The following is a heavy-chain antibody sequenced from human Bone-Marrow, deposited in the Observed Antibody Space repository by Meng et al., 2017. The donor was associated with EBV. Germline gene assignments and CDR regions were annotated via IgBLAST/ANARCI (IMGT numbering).Heavy chain of an antibody. D-gene: IGHD6-13*01. Sequence: LVGSGGGLVQPGRSRRLSCAASGFTFSDYGLHWVRQAPAKGLEGVALISYDGSNLYYADSVRGRFTISRDNSKNTLYLQMDSLRPEDTAVYYCAKDLGYRSILNWFDPWGQGTLVTVSS. V-gene: IGHV3-30*18. CDR1: GFTFSDYG. CDR3: AKDLGYRSILNWFDP. CDR2: ISYDGSNL. J-gene: IGHJ5*02.